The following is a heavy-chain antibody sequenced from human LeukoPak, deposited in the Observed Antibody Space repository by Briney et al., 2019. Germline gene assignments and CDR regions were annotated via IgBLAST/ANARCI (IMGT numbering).Heavy chain of an antibody. Sequence: PGGSLRLSCAASGFTFSSYGMHWVRQAPGKGLEWVAVIWYDGSNKYYADSVKGRFTISRDNSKNTLYLQMNSLRAEDTAVYYCAKVRAARPGNAPFVDWGQGTLVTVSS. CDR2: IWYDGSNK. CDR3: AKVRAARPGNAPFVD. D-gene: IGHD6-6*01. J-gene: IGHJ4*02. CDR1: GFTFSSYG. V-gene: IGHV3-33*06.